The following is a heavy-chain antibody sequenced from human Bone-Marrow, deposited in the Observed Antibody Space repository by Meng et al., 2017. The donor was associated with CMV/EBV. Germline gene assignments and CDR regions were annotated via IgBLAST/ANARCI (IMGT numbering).Heavy chain of an antibody. Sequence: GESLKISCKGSGNSFTSNWIGWVRQMPGKRLEWMGIIYPGDSDTRYSPSFQGQVTISADKSITTAYLQWSSLKAADTAMYYCARQGLADSSSWYQWGQGTLVTGYS. CDR1: GNSFTSNW. CDR3: ARQGLADSSSWYQ. CDR2: IYPGDSDT. D-gene: IGHD6-13*01. J-gene: IGHJ4*02. V-gene: IGHV5-51*01.